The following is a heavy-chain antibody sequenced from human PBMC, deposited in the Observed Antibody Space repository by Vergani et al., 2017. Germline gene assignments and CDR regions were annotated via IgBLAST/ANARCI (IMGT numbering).Heavy chain of an antibody. CDR2: ISGSGGST. D-gene: IGHD6-6*01. CDR1: GFTFSSYA. V-gene: IGHV3-23*01. Sequence: EVQLLESGGGLVQPGGSLRLSCAASGFTFSSYAMSWVRQAPGKGLEWVSAISGSGGSTYYADSVKGRFTISRDNSKNTLYLQMNSLRAEDTAVYYCAKDITLGEQLAIYYMDVGGKGTTVTVSS. J-gene: IGHJ6*03. CDR3: AKDITLGEQLAIYYMDV.